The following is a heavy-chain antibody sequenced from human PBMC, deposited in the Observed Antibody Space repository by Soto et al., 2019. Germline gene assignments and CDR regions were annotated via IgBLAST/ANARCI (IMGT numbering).Heavy chain of an antibody. CDR3: GRITLKTSVDTFDF. J-gene: IGHJ3*01. D-gene: IGHD3-22*01. CDR2: VTSDGSNK. CDR1: GFTFSTYA. Sequence: GGALRLSCAASGFTFSTYALHWVRQAPGKGLEWVATVTSDGSNKYHADSVEGRFTISRDDSKNTLYLQLNSLRAEDTAVYYCGRITLKTSVDTFDFWGQGTMVTVSS. V-gene: IGHV3-30-3*01.